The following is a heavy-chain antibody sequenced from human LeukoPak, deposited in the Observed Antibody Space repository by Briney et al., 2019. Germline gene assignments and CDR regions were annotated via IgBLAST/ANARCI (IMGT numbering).Heavy chain of an antibody. J-gene: IGHJ4*02. D-gene: IGHD5-18*01. V-gene: IGHV4-59*01. CDR3: ARSSGHSYGDFDY. Sequence: SETLSLTCTVSGGSISSYYWSWIRQPPGKGLEWIGYTHHSGSTSYNPSLKSRITMSLDTSNNQLSLKLSSVTAADTAVYYCARSSGHSYGDFDYWGQGTLVTVPS. CDR2: THHSGST. CDR1: GGSISSYY.